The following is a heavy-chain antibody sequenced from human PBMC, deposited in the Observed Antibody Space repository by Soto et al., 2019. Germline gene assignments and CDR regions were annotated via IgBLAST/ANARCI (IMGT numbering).Heavy chain of an antibody. CDR2: ISYRGCI. CDR1: GGSINSGAYY. Sequence: QVQLQESGPGLVKPSQTLSLTCTVSGGSINSGAYYWSWVRQHPGKGLEWIGYISYRGCIYYNPSLKRRVNISVDTSKTESALNLNSVTAADTAVFYCARVSATGPRWFGPWDQGTLVTVYS. J-gene: IGHJ5*02. D-gene: IGHD3-9*01. V-gene: IGHV4-31*03. CDR3: ARVSATGPRWFGP.